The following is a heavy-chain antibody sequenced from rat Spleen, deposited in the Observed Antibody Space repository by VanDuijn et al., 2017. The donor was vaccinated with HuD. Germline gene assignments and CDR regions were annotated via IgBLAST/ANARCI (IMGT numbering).Heavy chain of an antibody. CDR3: TRHGIVAISTAHYSDY. CDR1: GFTFSDYG. D-gene: IGHD1-2*01. V-gene: IGHV5-29*01. Sequence: EVQLVESGGGLVQPGRSLKLSCAASGFTFSDYGMAWVRQTPTKGLEWVATISYGDSSGHSSTYYRDSVKGRFTISRDNAKSTLYLQMDSLRSEDTATYYCTRHGIVAISTAHYSDYWGQGIMVTVSS. J-gene: IGHJ2*01. CDR2: ISYGDSSGHSST.